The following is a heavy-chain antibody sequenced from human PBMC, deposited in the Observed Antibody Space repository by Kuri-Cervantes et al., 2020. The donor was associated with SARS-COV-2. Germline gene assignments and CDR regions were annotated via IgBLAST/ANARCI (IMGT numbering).Heavy chain of an antibody. J-gene: IGHJ6*03. D-gene: IGHD3-3*01. CDR2: IYHSGST. CDR1: GGSISSGGYY. CDR3: ASRNEDFWSGPPYYYYYMDV. Sequence: SESLSLTCTVSGGSISSGGYYCSWIRQPPGKGLGWIGYIYHSGSTYYNPPLKSRVTISVDKSKNQFSLKLSSVTAADTTVYYCASRNEDFWSGPPYYYYYMDVWGKGTTVTVSS. V-gene: IGHV4-30-2*01.